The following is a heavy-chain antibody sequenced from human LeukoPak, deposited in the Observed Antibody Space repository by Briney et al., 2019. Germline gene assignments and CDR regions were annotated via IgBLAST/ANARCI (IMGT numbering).Heavy chain of an antibody. V-gene: IGHV3-23*01. CDR3: ANPIYSGDYDQFDY. D-gene: IGHD4-17*01. Sequence: GGSLRLSCAASGFTFSNYAMSWVRQAPGKGLEWVSTIRGSGVSTYYADSVKGRFTISRDNSKNTLYLQMNSLRAEDTAVYFCANPIYSGDYDQFDYWGQGTLVTVSS. CDR2: IRGSGVST. CDR1: GFTFSNYA. J-gene: IGHJ4*02.